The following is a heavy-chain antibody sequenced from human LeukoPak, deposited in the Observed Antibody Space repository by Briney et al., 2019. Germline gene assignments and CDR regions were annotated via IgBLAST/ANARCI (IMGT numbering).Heavy chain of an antibody. D-gene: IGHD2-2*01. J-gene: IGHJ4*02. CDR2: ISGSGGST. V-gene: IGHV3-23*01. CDR1: GFTFGTYA. Sequence: GGSLRLSCAASGFTFGTYAMTWVRQAPGKGLEWVSVISGSGGSTYYADSVKGRFIISRDNSKNTLFLQMNSLRAEDTAVYYCANGGPGRYCSSTSCALGGQGTLVTVSS. CDR3: ANGGPGRYCSSTSCAL.